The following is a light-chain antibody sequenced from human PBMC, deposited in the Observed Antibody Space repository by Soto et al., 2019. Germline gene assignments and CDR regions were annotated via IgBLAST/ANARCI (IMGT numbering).Light chain of an antibody. CDR2: DAS. CDR1: HYIGYS. CDR3: QQHGSSPIT. Sequence: IVLPQSPATLSLSPGEGATLSCRASHYIGYSLAWYQQRPGQAPRLLIHDASYRATGIPGRFSGSGSGTDFTLTISRLEPEDFAVYYCQQHGSSPITFGQGTRLEIK. V-gene: IGKV3-11*01. J-gene: IGKJ5*01.